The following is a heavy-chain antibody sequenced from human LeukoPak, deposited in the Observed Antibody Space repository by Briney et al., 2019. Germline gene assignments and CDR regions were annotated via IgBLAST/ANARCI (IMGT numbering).Heavy chain of an antibody. D-gene: IGHD3-22*01. CDR3: ARSPLYYYDSSGYYSNGYYYYMDV. Sequence: SETLSLTCTVSGGSISNYYWSWIRQPPGKGLEWIGEINHSGSTNYNPSLKSRVTISVDTSKNQFSLKLSSVTAADTAVYYCARSPLYYYDSSGYYSNGYYYYMDVWGKGTTVTVSS. CDR1: GGSISNYY. CDR2: INHSGST. J-gene: IGHJ6*03. V-gene: IGHV4-34*01.